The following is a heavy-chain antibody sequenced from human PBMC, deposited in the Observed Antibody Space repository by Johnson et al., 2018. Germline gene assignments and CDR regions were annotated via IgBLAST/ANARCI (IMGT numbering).Heavy chain of an antibody. CDR3: ARQTVTNAFDL. CDR2: IYYSGST. V-gene: IGHV4-59*01. Sequence: QVQLQESGPGLVKPSETLSLTCSVSGGSINNFYWSWIRQPPGKGLEWIGDIYYSGSTHYNPSPESRVTISVDTSKNQFSLKLTSVTTADTAVYYCARQTVTNAFDLWGQGTMVTVSS. D-gene: IGHD4-11*01. CDR1: GGSINNFY. J-gene: IGHJ3*01.